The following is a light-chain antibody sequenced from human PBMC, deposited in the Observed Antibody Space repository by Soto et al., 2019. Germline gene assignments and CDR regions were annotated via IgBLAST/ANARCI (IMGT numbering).Light chain of an antibody. V-gene: IGKV3-15*01. CDR3: QQYYHWPRT. Sequence: EIVMTQSPATLSVSPEERANLSCRASVGVSSNLAWFQHKPGQAPRLLIYAAATKATGVPARFTGSGSRTDFNLTITSLQSEDFAVYYCQQYYHWPRTFGQGTKVDI. CDR1: VGVSSN. J-gene: IGKJ1*01. CDR2: AAA.